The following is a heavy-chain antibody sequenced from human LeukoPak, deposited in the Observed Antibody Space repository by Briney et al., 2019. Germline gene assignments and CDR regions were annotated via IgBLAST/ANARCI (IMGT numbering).Heavy chain of an antibody. CDR1: GYSFTTYW. V-gene: IGHV5-51*01. J-gene: IGHJ4*02. CDR2: IYPGDSDT. CDR3: ARLGANRRYFDWLFFRGFDY. Sequence: GESLKISCKGSGYSFTTYWIGWVRQMPGKGLEWMGIIYPGDSDTRYSPSFQGQVTISADKSISTAYLQWSSLKASDTAMYYCARLGANRRYFDWLFFRGFDYWGQGTLVTVSS. D-gene: IGHD3-9*01.